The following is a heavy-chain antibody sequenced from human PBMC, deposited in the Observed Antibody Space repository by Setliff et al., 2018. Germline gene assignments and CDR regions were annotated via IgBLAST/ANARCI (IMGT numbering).Heavy chain of an antibody. D-gene: IGHD1-1*01. V-gene: IGHV1-18*01. CDR1: DYTFTDYG. CDR3: ARTGTYRYFDH. CDR2: ISAYNGRT. J-gene: IGHJ4*02. Sequence: ASVKVSCKASDYTFTDYGIYWVRQAPGQGLEWMGWISAYNGRTNYAEKFHARVTMTTDTATSTAYMELRSLKSDDTAVYYCARTGTYRYFDHWGQGTLVTVSS.